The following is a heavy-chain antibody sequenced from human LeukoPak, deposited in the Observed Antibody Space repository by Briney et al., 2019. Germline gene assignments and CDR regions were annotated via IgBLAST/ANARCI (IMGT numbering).Heavy chain of an antibody. D-gene: IGHD5-18*01. J-gene: IGHJ4*02. V-gene: IGHV4-39*07. CDR1: GGSISSGDYY. Sequence: PSETLSLTXTVSGGSISSGDYYWSWIRQPPGKGLEWIGEINQSGSTNYNPSLKSRVTISIDTSKNQFSLKVNSVTAADAAVYYCARLGTAMDPYYFDYWGQGILVTVSS. CDR2: INQSGST. CDR3: ARLGTAMDPYYFDY.